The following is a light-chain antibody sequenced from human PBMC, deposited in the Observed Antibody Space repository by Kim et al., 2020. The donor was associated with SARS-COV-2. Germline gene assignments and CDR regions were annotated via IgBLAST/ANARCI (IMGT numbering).Light chain of an antibody. CDR1: QDVTNF. CDR2: SAS. Sequence: DVPLIQSPSSLSASVGDRVTITCRASQDVTNFLAWYQQKPGKAPSLLIYSASIVQSGVPSRFSDSGYGTDFTLTITGLQPEDVATYYCQKYDRAPLTFGGGTKVDIK. V-gene: IGKV1-27*01. CDR3: QKYDRAPLT. J-gene: IGKJ4*01.